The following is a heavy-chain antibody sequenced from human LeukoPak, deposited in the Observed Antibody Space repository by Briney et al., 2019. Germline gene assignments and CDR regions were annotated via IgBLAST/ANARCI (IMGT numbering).Heavy chain of an antibody. V-gene: IGHV1-69*06. D-gene: IGHD3-3*01. J-gene: IGHJ3*02. CDR2: IIPIFGTA. CDR3: ARAGYDFWSGYSRQGAFDI. CDR1: GGTFSSYA. Sequence: SVKVSCKASGGTFSSYAISWVRQAPGQGLEWMGGIIPIFGTANYAQKFQGRVTITADKSTSTAYMELSSLRSEDTAVYYCARAGYDFWSGYSRQGAFDIWGQGTMVTVSS.